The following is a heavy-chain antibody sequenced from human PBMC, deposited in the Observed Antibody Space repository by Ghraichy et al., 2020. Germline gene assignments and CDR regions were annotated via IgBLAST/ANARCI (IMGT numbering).Heavy chain of an antibody. J-gene: IGHJ3*02. V-gene: IGHV4-39*01. D-gene: IGHD5-18*01. Sequence: GSLRLSCTVSGGSISSSGYYWGWIRQPPGKGLEWIGSIFYSGRTFSNPSLKSRVTMSVDTSRNQFSLKLRSVTATDTAVYYCARRIQLLLDAFDIWGQGTMVSVSS. CDR2: IFYSGRT. CDR1: GGSISSSGYY. CDR3: ARRIQLLLDAFDI.